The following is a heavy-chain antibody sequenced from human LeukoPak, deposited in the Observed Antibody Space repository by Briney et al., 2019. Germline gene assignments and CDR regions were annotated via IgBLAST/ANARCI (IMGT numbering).Heavy chain of an antibody. CDR1: GGTFSSYA. V-gene: IGHV1-69*01. J-gene: IGHJ6*02. D-gene: IGHD2-2*03. CDR2: IIPIFGTA. Sequence: PGSSVKVSCQASGGTFSSYAISWVRRAPGQGLEWMGGIIPIFGTANYAQKFQGRVTITADESTSTAYMELSSLRSEDTAVYYCARGLDIVVVPAAMAGYYYYGMDVWGQGTTVTVSS. CDR3: ARGLDIVVVPAAMAGYYYYGMDV.